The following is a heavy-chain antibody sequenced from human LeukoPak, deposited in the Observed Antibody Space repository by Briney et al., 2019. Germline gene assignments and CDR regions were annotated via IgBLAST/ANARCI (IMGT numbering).Heavy chain of an antibody. Sequence: ASVKVSCKASGYTLTSYDINWVRQATGQGLEWMGWMNPDSGNTVYAQKFQGRVTITRNTSISTAYMELSSLRSEDTAVYFCARGRTYFDFWSGYQRGAFDIWGQGTMVSVSS. CDR3: ARGRTYFDFWSGYQRGAFDI. CDR1: GYTLTSYD. V-gene: IGHV1-8*03. D-gene: IGHD3-3*01. J-gene: IGHJ3*02. CDR2: MNPDSGNT.